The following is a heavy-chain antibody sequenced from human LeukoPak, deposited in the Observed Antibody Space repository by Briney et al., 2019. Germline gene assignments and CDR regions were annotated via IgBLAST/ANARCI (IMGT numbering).Heavy chain of an antibody. V-gene: IGHV3-33*01. CDR2: IWYDGSNK. CDR3: ATTASRGPQSAEYFQY. CDR1: GFTFSNYG. J-gene: IGHJ1*01. Sequence: GRSLRLSCAASGFTFSNYGMHWVRQAPGKGLEWVAVIWYDGSNKFCSDSVEGRFTISRDNSKNTLYLQMNTLRAEDTAVYYCATTASRGPQSAEYFQYWGQGTLVTVSS.